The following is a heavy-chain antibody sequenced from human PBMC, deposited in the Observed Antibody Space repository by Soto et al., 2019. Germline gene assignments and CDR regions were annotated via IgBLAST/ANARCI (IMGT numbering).Heavy chain of an antibody. CDR1: GGSITNDY. Sequence: PSETLSLTCTVSGGSITNDYCSWIRQPPGKGLEWIGYIYYSGSTNYNPSLKSRVTISVDTSKNQFSLKLSSVTAADTAVYYCALGGAVMDYWGQGTLVTVSS. CDR3: ALGGAVMDY. V-gene: IGHV4-59*01. D-gene: IGHD3-16*01. J-gene: IGHJ4*02. CDR2: IYYSGST.